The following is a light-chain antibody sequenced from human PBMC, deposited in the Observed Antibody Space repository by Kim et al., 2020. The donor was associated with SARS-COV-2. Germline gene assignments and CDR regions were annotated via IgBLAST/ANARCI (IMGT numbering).Light chain of an antibody. CDR3: QVWDSTSEHPWV. CDR1: ELGIQS. CDR2: NDS. Sequence: PGTTAIIPCGGEELGIQSVNWCQQKPGQAPVLVIQNDSDRPSGISERFSGSNSGDTATLAISRVEAGDEADYFCQVWDSTSEHPWVFGGGTQLTVL. V-gene: IGLV3-21*04. J-gene: IGLJ3*02.